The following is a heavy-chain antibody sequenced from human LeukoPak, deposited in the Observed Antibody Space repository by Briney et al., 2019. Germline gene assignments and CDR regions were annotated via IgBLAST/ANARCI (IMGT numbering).Heavy chain of an antibody. J-gene: IGHJ4*02. D-gene: IGHD3-22*01. CDR2: INHSGST. CDR3: ARANMIVVVMSPYFDY. Sequence: SETLSLTCAVYGGSFSGYYWSWIRQPPGKGLEWIGEINHSGSTNYNPSLKSRVTISVDTSKNQFSLKLSSVTAADTAVYYCARANMIVVVMSPYFDYWGQGTLVTVSS. CDR1: GGSFSGYY. V-gene: IGHV4-34*01.